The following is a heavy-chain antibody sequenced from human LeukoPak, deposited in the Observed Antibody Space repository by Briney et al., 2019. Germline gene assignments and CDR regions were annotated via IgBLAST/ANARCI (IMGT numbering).Heavy chain of an antibody. J-gene: IGHJ6*03. Sequence: SETLSLTCAVYGGSFSGYYWSWIRQPPGKGLEWIGEINHSGSTNYNPSLKSRVTISVDTSKNQFSLKLSSVTAADTAVYYCARGRRVYYYYYMDVWGKGTTVTVS. CDR2: INHSGST. D-gene: IGHD5-24*01. CDR1: GGSFSGYY. V-gene: IGHV4-34*01. CDR3: ARGRRVYYYYYMDV.